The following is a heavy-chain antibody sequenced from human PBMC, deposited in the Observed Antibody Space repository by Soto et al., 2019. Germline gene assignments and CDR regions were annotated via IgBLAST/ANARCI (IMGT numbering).Heavy chain of an antibody. J-gene: IGHJ4*02. V-gene: IGHV3-9*01. D-gene: IGHD2-2*01. CDR2: ISWNSGTI. CDR1: GFMFDDYA. Sequence: ESVGGLVQPGRSLRLSCAASGFMFDDYAMHWVRQAPGKGLEWVSGISWNSGTIVYADSVRGRFTISRDNAKNSLCLQMNSLRAEDTALYYCAKGKSSTSSYYFASWGLGTLVTVSS. CDR3: AKGKSSTSSYYFAS.